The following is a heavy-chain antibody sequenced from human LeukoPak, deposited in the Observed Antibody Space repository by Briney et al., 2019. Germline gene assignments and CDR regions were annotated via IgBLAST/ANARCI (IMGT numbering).Heavy chain of an antibody. CDR1: GGTFSA. Sequence: SVKLSCKASGGTFSAFSWVRQAPGQGLEWMGRIIPNFGTATNALKFLGRITLSADESTNTVYMELSTLRSDDTAVYYCARGGTDSSSSNPFDYWGQGPLVTVSS. J-gene: IGHJ4*02. CDR2: IIPNFGTA. CDR3: ARGGTDSSSSNPFDY. D-gene: IGHD6-13*01. V-gene: IGHV1-69*13.